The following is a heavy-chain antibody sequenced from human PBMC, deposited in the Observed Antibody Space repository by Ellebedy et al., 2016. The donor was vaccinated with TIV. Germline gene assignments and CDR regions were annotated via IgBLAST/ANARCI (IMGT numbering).Heavy chain of an antibody. Sequence: GGSLRLXCSASGFTFSRYAMHWVRQAPGKGLEYVSAISSNGGSTYSADSVKGRFTISRDNSKNTLYLQMNSLRAEDTAVYYCAKFGSGWLPRILSFDYWGQGTLVTVSS. CDR1: GFTFSRYA. V-gene: IGHV3-64*04. D-gene: IGHD5-12*01. J-gene: IGHJ4*02. CDR3: AKFGSGWLPRILSFDY. CDR2: ISSNGGST.